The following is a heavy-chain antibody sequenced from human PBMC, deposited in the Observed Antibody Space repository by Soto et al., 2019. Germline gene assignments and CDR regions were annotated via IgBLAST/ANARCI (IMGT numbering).Heavy chain of an antibody. CDR3: ARSVETITMIVVVAIENYYYYGMDV. V-gene: IGHV1-69*13. D-gene: IGHD3-22*01. CDR1: GGTFSSYA. Sequence: ASVKVSCKASGGTFSSYAISWVRQAPGQGLEWMGGIIPIFGTANYAQKFQGRVTITADESTSTAYMELSSLRSEDTAVYYCARSVETITMIVVVAIENYYYYGMDVWGQGTTVTVSS. CDR2: IIPIFGTA. J-gene: IGHJ6*02.